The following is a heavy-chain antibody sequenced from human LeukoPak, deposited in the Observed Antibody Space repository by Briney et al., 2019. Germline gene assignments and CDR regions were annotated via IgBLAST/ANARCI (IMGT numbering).Heavy chain of an antibody. V-gene: IGHV3-7*01. D-gene: IGHD3-22*01. Sequence: GGSLRLSCVASGFIFSNYWMSWVRQVPGKGLEWVANMKQDGREKYLVDSVKGRFTIYRDNTKNSVYLQMNSLRAEDTAVYYCARNSAYYYDSTQDYWGQGNLVTVSS. CDR1: GFIFSNYW. CDR3: ARNSAYYYDSTQDY. CDR2: MKQDGREK. J-gene: IGHJ4*02.